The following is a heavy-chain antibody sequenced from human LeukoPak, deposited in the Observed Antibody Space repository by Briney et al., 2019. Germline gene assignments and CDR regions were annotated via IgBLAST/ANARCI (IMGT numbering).Heavy chain of an antibody. Sequence: SVKVSCKASGGTFSSYAIGWVRQAPGQGLEWMGRIIPILGIANYAQKFQGRVTITADKSTSTAYMELSSLRSEDTAVYYCARDDFWSGYELLTDYYGMDVWGQGTTVTVSS. CDR1: GGTFSSYA. V-gene: IGHV1-69*04. CDR3: ARDDFWSGYELLTDYYGMDV. J-gene: IGHJ6*02. CDR2: IIPILGIA. D-gene: IGHD3-3*01.